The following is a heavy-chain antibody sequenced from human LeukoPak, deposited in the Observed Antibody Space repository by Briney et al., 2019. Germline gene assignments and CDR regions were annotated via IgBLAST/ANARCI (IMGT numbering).Heavy chain of an antibody. CDR3: ARAAADIVVVTATRGADY. J-gene: IGHJ4*02. V-gene: IGHV1-46*01. Sequence: ASVKVSCKASGFTFTNYNMHWVRQAPGQGLEWMGIINPSGGSTSYAQKFQGRVTMTRDMSTSTVYMELSSLRSEDTAVYYCARAAADIVVVTATRGADYWGQGTLVTVSS. CDR1: GFTFTNYN. D-gene: IGHD2-21*02. CDR2: INPSGGST.